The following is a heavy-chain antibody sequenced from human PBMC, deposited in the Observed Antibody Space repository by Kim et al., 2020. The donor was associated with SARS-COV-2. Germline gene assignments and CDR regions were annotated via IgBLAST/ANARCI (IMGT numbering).Heavy chain of an antibody. D-gene: IGHD3-9*01. CDR3: ARKKTGYYYYYYYYGMDV. V-gene: IGHV4-34*01. CDR2: INHSGST. J-gene: IGHJ6*02. CDR1: GGSFSGYY. Sequence: SETLSLTCAVYGGSFSGYYWSWIRQPPGKGLEWIGEINHSGSTNYNPSLKSRVTISVDTSKNQFSLKLSSVTAADTAVYYCARKKTGYYYYYYYYGMDVWGQGTTVTVSS.